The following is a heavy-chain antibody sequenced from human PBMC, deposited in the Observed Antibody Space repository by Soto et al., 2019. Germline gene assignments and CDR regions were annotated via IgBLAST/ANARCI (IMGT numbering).Heavy chain of an antibody. Sequence: ASVKVSCKASGYTFNGYYMHGVRQAPGQGLEWRGWINPNSDVTNYAQKFQGRVTMTRDTSISTAYMELSSLRSDDTAVYYCARGGTVVTGRVQDAFDIWGQGTMVTVSS. D-gene: IGHD2-21*02. J-gene: IGHJ3*02. CDR3: ARGGTVVTGRVQDAFDI. CDR2: INPNSDVT. CDR1: GYTFNGYY. V-gene: IGHV1-2*02.